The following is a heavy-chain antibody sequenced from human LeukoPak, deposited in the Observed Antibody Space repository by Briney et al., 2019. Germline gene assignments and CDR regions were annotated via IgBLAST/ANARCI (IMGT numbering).Heavy chain of an antibody. D-gene: IGHD6-13*01. Sequence: PSETLSLTCAVYGGSFSGYYWSWIRQPPGKGLEWIGEINDSGSTNYNPSLKSRVTISVDTSKNQFSLKLSSVTAADTAVYYCARRGIAAAGWFDPWGQGTLVTVSS. V-gene: IGHV4-34*01. CDR3: ARRGIAAAGWFDP. CDR2: INDSGST. J-gene: IGHJ5*02. CDR1: GGSFSGYY.